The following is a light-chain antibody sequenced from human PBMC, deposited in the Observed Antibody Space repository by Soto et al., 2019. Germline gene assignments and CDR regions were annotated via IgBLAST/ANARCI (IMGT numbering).Light chain of an antibody. CDR1: QSVNIN. CDR2: GTS. V-gene: IGKV3-15*01. Sequence: EIVMTQSPATLSVSPGERATLSCRASQSVNINLAWYQQKPGQAPRLLIYGTSTRATGVPARFSGSGSGTEFTLTISNLQSEDFAVYYCQQRSNWPLTFGGGTKVEIK. CDR3: QQRSNWPLT. J-gene: IGKJ4*01.